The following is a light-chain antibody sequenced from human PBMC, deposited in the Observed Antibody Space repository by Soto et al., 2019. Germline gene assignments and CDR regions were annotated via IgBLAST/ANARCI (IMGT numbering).Light chain of an antibody. CDR3: QQNYRTLMIT. CDR2: DAS. CDR1: QSINTF. J-gene: IGKJ5*01. Sequence: DIQMTQSPSSLSASIGDRITITCRASQSINTFLNWYQQKPGKAPKLLIYDASSLQSGVPSRFSGSGSGTDFTLTISSLQPEDFATYYCQQNYRTLMITFGQGTRLEIK. V-gene: IGKV1-39*01.